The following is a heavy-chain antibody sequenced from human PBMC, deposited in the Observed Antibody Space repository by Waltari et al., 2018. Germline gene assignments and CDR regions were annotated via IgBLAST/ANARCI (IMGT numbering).Heavy chain of an antibody. J-gene: IGHJ5*02. CDR3: ARDGGAFSSTRCWGGWFDP. Sequence: QLQLQESGPGLVKPSETLSLTCTVSGGSISSSSYYWGWIRQPPGKGLEWIGSIYYSGSTYHNPSLKRRVTKSGDTAKNPFPLKLSLGNAADTAVYYWARDGGAFSSTRCWGGWFDPWGQGTLVTVSS. CDR1: GGSISSSSYY. D-gene: IGHD2-2*01. V-gene: IGHV4-39*07. CDR2: IYYSGST.